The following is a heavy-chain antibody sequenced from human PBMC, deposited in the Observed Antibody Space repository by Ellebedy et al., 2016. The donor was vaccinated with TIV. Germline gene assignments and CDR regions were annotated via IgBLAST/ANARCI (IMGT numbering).Heavy chain of an antibody. CDR1: GFTISGHW. CDR3: ARLIGGTCQCAFDI. CDR2: INQDGGEK. V-gene: IGHV3-7*01. Sequence: GESLKISCAASGFTISGHWMSSVRPGPGEGLEWVANINQDGGEKNYVDSGRGRFTISRDNAKNSLYLQMNSLRAEDTAVYYCARLIGGTCQCAFDIWGQGTMVTVSS. D-gene: IGHD2-15*01. J-gene: IGHJ3*02.